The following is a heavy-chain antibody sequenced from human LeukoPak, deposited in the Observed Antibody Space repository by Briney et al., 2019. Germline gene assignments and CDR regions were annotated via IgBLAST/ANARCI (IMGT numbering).Heavy chain of an antibody. CDR1: GGSISSSSYY. V-gene: IGHV4-39*07. D-gene: IGHD1-26*01. Sequence: PSETLSLTCTVSGGSISSSSYYWGWIRQPPGKGLEWIGSIYYSGSTYYNPSLKSRVTISVDTSKNQFSLKLSSVTAADTAVYYCARGNNGGSYDRLDYWGQGTLVTVSS. CDR3: ARGNNGGSYDRLDY. CDR2: IYYSGST. J-gene: IGHJ4*02.